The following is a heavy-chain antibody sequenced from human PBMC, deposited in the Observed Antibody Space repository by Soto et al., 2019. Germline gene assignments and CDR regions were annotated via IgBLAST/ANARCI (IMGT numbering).Heavy chain of an antibody. V-gene: IGHV4-31*03. J-gene: IGHJ4*02. CDR3: ARRIPIAGLFDY. CDR1: GGSIRSGGYY. CDR2: ISYSGTT. Sequence: QVRLQESGPGLVTPSQTLSLTCTVSGGSIRSGGYYWSWIRQHPGKGLAWIGYISYSGTTYYNPSFDSRITISADTSKNQFSVKLTSVTAADTAVYYCARRIPIAGLFDYWGQGTLVTVSS. D-gene: IGHD6-13*01.